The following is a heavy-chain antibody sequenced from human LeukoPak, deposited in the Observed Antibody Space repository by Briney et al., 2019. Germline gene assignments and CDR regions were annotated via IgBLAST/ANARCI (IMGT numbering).Heavy chain of an antibody. D-gene: IGHD1-7*01. Sequence: TGGSLRLSCAASGFTFSSYAMHWVRQAPGKGLEWVAVISYDGSNKYYADSVKGRFTISRDNSKNTLYLQMDSLRAEDTAVYYCARENWNYGNDAFDIWGQGTMVTVSS. V-gene: IGHV3-30-3*01. CDR1: GFTFSSYA. CDR3: ARENWNYGNDAFDI. CDR2: ISYDGSNK. J-gene: IGHJ3*02.